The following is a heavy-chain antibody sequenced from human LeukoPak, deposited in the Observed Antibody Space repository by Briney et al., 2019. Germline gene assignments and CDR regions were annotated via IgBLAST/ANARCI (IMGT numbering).Heavy chain of an antibody. CDR3: ARASAVATSPFDH. D-gene: IGHD5-12*01. CDR2: ISSSGSTI. J-gene: IGHJ4*02. Sequence: GGSLRLSCAASGFTFSSYEMNWVRQAPGKGLEWVSYISSSGSTIYYADSVKGRFTISRDNAKNSLYLQMNSLRAEDTAVYYCARASAVATSPFDHWGQGTLVTVSS. V-gene: IGHV3-48*03. CDR1: GFTFSSYE.